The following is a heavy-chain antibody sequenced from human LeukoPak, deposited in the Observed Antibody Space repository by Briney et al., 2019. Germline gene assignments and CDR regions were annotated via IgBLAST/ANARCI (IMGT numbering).Heavy chain of an antibody. CDR3: ASEMAYASYFDY. D-gene: IGHD2-8*01. Sequence: SETLSLTCTVSGGSISSYYWSWIRQPAGKGLEWTGRIYTSGSTNYNPSLKSRVTMSVDTSKNQFSLKLSSVTAADTAVYYCASEMAYASYFDYWGQGTLVTVSS. CDR1: GGSISSYY. J-gene: IGHJ4*02. CDR2: IYTSGST. V-gene: IGHV4-4*07.